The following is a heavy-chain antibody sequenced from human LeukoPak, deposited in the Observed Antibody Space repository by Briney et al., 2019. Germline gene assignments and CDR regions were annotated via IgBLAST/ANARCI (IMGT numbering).Heavy chain of an antibody. J-gene: IGHJ4*02. Sequence: TGGSLRLSCATSGFNFSDSRMTWVRQAPGKGLQWVANINRDGTEKHFLDSAEGRFTISRDNAKKSLYLQMSSLRPQDTAVYFCVRGDWYFESWGQGTLVTVSS. CDR2: INRDGTEK. CDR1: GFNFSDSR. D-gene: IGHD2-21*01. V-gene: IGHV3-7*04. CDR3: VRGDWYFES.